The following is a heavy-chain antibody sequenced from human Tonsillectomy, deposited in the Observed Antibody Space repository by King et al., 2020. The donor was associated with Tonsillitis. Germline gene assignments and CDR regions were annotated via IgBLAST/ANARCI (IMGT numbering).Heavy chain of an antibody. CDR1: GFTFSSYA. D-gene: IGHD3-10*01. V-gene: IGHV3-30-3*01. CDR3: ARITPYGSGNNIDY. J-gene: IGHJ4*02. Sequence: VQLVQSGGGVVQPGRSLRLSCAASGFTFSSYAMHWVRQAPGKGLEWVAVISYDGSNKYYADSVKGRFTISRDNSKNTLYLQMNSLRAEDTAVYYCARITPYGSGNNIDYWGQGTLVTVSS. CDR2: ISYDGSNK.